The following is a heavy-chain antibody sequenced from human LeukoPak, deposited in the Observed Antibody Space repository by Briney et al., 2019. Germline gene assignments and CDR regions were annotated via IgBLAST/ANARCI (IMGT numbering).Heavy chain of an antibody. V-gene: IGHV3-72*01. D-gene: IGHD3-10*01. CDR2: STDKANSHST. J-gene: IGHJ4*02. CDR1: RFTLSDHH. Sequence: PGGSLRLSCATSRFTLSDHHMDWARQAPGKGLEWVGRSTDKANSHSTEYATSVKGRFTISRDDSKNSLYLQMNSLKTEDTAVYFCVCYFLGYWGKGTLGTVSP. CDR3: VCYFLGY.